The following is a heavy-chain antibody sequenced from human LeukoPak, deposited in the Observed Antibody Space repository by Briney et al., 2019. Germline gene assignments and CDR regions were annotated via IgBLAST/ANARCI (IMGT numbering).Heavy chain of an antibody. CDR3: ARHAPARSFDY. Sequence: PSETLSLTCTVSGGSINFYYWTWIRQPPGKGLEWIGYIYYSGSTNYNPSLKSRVIISVDTSKNQFSLKLTSVTAADTAVYYCARHAPARSFDYWGQGALVTASS. V-gene: IGHV4-59*08. CDR1: GGSINFYY. D-gene: IGHD2-15*01. J-gene: IGHJ4*02. CDR2: IYYSGST.